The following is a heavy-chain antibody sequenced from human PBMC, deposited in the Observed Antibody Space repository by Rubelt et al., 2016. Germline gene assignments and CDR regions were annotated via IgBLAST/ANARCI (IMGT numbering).Heavy chain of an antibody. CDR1: GGSFSGYY. D-gene: IGHD6-13*01. CDR2: INHSGST. J-gene: IGHJ5*02. CDR3: ARGLARAAAATRRVWFDP. Sequence: QVQLQQWGAGLLKPSETLSLACAVYGGSFSGYYWSWIRQPPGKGLEWIGEINHSGSTNYKPYLKGRVTISVDTPKNQFTRKLSGVTAADTAVYYCARGLARAAAATRRVWFDPWGQGTLVTVSS. V-gene: IGHV4-34*01.